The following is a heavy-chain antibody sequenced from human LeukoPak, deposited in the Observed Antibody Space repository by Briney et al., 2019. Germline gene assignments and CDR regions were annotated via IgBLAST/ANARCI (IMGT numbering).Heavy chain of an antibody. CDR3: ARLFYSGYGQFDP. Sequence: SETLSLTCTVSGGSISSYYWSWIRQPPGKGLEWIGYIYYSGSTYYNPSLKSRVTISVDTSKNQFSLKLSSVTAADTAVYYCARLFYSGYGQFDPWGQGTLVTVSS. CDR2: IYYSGST. V-gene: IGHV4-59*08. D-gene: IGHD5-12*01. CDR1: GGSISSYY. J-gene: IGHJ5*02.